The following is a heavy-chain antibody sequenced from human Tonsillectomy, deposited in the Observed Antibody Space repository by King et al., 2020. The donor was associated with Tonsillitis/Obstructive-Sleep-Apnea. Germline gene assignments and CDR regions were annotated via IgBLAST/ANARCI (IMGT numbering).Heavy chain of an antibody. J-gene: IGHJ6*03. Sequence: QLQESGPGLVKPSETLSLTCTVSGGSISSSSYYWGWIRQPPGKGLEWIGSIYYSGSAYYNPSLKSRVTISVDTSKNQFSLKLSSVTAADTAVYYCARLPENSDYYYYMDVWGKGTTVTVSS. CDR3: ARLPENSDYYYYMDV. V-gene: IGHV4-39*01. CDR1: GGSISSSSYY. D-gene: IGHD1/OR15-1a*01. CDR2: IYYSGSA.